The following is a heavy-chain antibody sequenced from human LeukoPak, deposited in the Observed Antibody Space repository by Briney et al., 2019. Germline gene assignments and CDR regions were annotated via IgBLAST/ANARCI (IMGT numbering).Heavy chain of an antibody. V-gene: IGHV3-30*04. Sequence: GGSLRLSCAASGFTFSSYAMHWVRQAPGKGLEWVAGISYDGSNKYYADSVKGRFTISRDNSNNTLYLQMNSLRAEDTAVYYCARDPLLNQQLAPRNAFDIWGQGTMVTVSS. D-gene: IGHD6-13*01. CDR2: ISYDGSNK. J-gene: IGHJ3*02. CDR1: GFTFSSYA. CDR3: ARDPLLNQQLAPRNAFDI.